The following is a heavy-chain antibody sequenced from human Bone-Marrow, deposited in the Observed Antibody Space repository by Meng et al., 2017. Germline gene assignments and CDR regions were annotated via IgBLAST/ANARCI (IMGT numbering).Heavy chain of an antibody. CDR1: RFSFSDYH. Sequence: GGSLRLSCAASRFSFSDYHMSWIRQAPGKGLEWVSVIYSGGSTYYADSVKGRFTISRDNSKNTLYLQMNSLRAEDTAVYYCARIIYDSLAFDIWGQGTMVTVSS. J-gene: IGHJ3*02. CDR3: ARIIYDSLAFDI. D-gene: IGHD3-22*01. V-gene: IGHV3-66*02. CDR2: IYSGGST.